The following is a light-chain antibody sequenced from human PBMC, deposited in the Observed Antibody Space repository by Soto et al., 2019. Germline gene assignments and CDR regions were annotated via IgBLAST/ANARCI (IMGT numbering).Light chain of an antibody. V-gene: IGKV3-15*01. J-gene: IGKJ2*01. CDR1: QSVNNK. CDR3: QQYKDWPMYT. Sequence: IVMTQSPAIPSVSPGERATLSCRASQSVNNKLAWYLQKPGQAPRLLIYDTSFRATGIPARFSGSGSGTEFTLTISSLQSEDFADYYCQQYKDWPMYTFGQGTKLEIK. CDR2: DTS.